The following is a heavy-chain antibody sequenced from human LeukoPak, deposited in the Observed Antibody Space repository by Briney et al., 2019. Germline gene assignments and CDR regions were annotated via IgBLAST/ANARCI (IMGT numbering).Heavy chain of an antibody. Sequence: SETLSLTCTVSGGSISSSSYYWGWIRQPPGKGLEWIGSIYYSGSTYYNPSLKSRVTISVDASKNQFSLKLSSVTAADTAVYYCASDQETWEGYYYYYMDVWGKGTTVTVSS. V-gene: IGHV4-39*07. J-gene: IGHJ6*03. CDR1: GGSISSSSYY. CDR3: ASDQETWEGYYYYYMDV. D-gene: IGHD1-26*01. CDR2: IYYSGST.